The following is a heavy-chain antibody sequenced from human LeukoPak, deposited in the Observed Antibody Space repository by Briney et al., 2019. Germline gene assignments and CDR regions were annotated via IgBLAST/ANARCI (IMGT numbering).Heavy chain of an antibody. CDR2: IYYSGST. J-gene: IGHJ5*02. V-gene: IGHV4-39*01. CDR1: GGSISSGDYY. Sequence: SQTLSLTCTVSGGSISSGDYYWSWIRQPPGKGLEWIGSIYYSGSTYYNPSLKSRVTISVDTSKNQFSLKLSSVTAADTAVYYCARGDSSGHQFDPWGQGTLVTVSS. D-gene: IGHD3-22*01. CDR3: ARGDSSGHQFDP.